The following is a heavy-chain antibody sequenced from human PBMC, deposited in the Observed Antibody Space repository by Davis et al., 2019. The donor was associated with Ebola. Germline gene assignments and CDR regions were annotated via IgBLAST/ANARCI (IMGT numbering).Heavy chain of an antibody. CDR1: GFTVSSNY. Sequence: GESLKISCAASGFTVSSNYMTWVRRAPGKGLERVATIYGSGTTYYADSVQGRFTISRDHSKNTLFLQMNSLRAEDTAVYYCAKDLDQPPPGSSWYEHDAFDMWGQGTMVTVSS. V-gene: IGHV3-53*01. CDR2: IYGSGTT. D-gene: IGHD6-13*01. CDR3: AKDLDQPPPGSSWYEHDAFDM. J-gene: IGHJ3*02.